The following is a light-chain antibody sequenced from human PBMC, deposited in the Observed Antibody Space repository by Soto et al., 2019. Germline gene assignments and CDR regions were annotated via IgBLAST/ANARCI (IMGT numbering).Light chain of an antibody. CDR3: SSYAATNNLV. CDR2: EVY. Sequence: QSVLTQPPSASGSPGQSVTISCTGTSSDVGGYNYVSWYQQHPGKAPKLMIYEVYKRPPGVPDRFSGSKSGDTASLTVSGLQAEDEADYYCSSYAATNNLVFGGGTKLTVL. V-gene: IGLV2-8*01. J-gene: IGLJ2*01. CDR1: SSDVGGYNY.